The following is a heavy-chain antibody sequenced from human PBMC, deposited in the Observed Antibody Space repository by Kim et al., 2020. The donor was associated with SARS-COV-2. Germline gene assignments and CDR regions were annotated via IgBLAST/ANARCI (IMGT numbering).Heavy chain of an antibody. Sequence: ASVKVSCKASGYTFTGYYMHWVRQAPGQGLEWMGRINPNSGGTNYAQKFQGRVTMTRDTSISTAYMELSRLRSDDTVVYYCARGRGTNGSGSYYKYYYYGMDVWGQGTTVTVSS. CDR3: ARGRGTNGSGSYYKYYYYGMDV. D-gene: IGHD3-10*01. J-gene: IGHJ6*02. CDR2: INPNSGGT. CDR1: GYTFTGYY. V-gene: IGHV1-2*05.